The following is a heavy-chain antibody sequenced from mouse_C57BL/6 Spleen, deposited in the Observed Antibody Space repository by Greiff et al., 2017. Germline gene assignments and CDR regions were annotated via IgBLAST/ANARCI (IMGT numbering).Heavy chain of an antibody. CDR1: GFTFTDYY. V-gene: IGHV7-3*01. D-gene: IGHD2-5*01. J-gene: IGHJ3*01. CDR3: ARSHYYSNYGFAY. Sequence: EVKLVESGGGLVQPGGSLSLSCAASGFTFTDYYMSWVRQPPGKALEWLGFIRNKANGYTTEYSASVKGRFTISRDNSQSILYLQMNALRAEDSATDYCARSHYYSNYGFAYWGQGTLVTVSA. CDR2: IRNKANGYTT.